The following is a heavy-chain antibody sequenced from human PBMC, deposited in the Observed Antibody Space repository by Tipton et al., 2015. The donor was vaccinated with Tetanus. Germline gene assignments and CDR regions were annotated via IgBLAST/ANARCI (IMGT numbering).Heavy chain of an antibody. D-gene: IGHD2/OR15-2a*01. CDR3: AKEDRRRAEYYFDF. CDR2: ISSDGSDT. Sequence: SLRLSCAASGFSFSSYGMHWVRQAPGKGLDWVSLISSDGSDTYSADSVKGRFTISRDNSKNTLYLQMNNLRVEDTAVYYCAKEDRRRAEYYFDFWGQGTTVTVSS. J-gene: IGHJ4*03. V-gene: IGHV3-30*18. CDR1: GFSFSSYG.